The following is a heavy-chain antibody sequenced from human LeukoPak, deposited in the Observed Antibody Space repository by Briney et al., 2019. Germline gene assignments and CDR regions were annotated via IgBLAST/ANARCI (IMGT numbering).Heavy chain of an antibody. CDR3: AKAPLGRCTGVICYYFDS. CDR2: ISGSDAGT. D-gene: IGHD2-15*01. J-gene: IGHJ4*02. Sequence: GRSLRLSCAASGFTFNNYAMSWVRQAPGKGLEWVSAISGSDAGTYYADSVKGRFTISRDNSKNTLYLQMNSLRAEDAAVYYCAKAPLGRCTGVICYYFDSWGQGTLVTVSS. CDR1: GFTFNNYA. V-gene: IGHV3-23*01.